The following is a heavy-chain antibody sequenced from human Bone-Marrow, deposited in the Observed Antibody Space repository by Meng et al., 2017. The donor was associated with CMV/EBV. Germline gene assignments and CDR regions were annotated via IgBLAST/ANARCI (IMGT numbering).Heavy chain of an antibody. CDR1: GFTFSDYS. V-gene: IGHV3-11*04. Sequence: GESLKISCEASGFTFSDYSMSWIRQAPGKGLEWVSYISNSGSTMFYADSVKGRFTISRDNAKNSLYVQMNSLRAEDTAVYYCARAQVDAYYNYGMDVCGQGTTVTVSS. J-gene: IGHJ6*02. CDR2: ISNSGSTM. CDR3: ARAQVDAYYNYGMDV.